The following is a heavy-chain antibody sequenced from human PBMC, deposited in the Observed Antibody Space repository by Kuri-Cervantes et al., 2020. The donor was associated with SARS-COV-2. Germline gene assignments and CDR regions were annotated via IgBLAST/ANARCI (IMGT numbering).Heavy chain of an antibody. CDR2: IYPGDSDT. CDR3: ARLPCGTIFGSGGSCYSSTNHYYYGMDV. V-gene: IGHV5-51*01. Sequence: GESLKISCKGSGYSFTSYWIGWVRQMPGKGLEWMGIIYPGDSDTRYSPSFQGQVTISADKSISTAYLQWSSLKASDTAMYYCARLPCGTIFGSGGSCYSSTNHYYYGMDVWGQGTTVTVSS. CDR1: GYSFTSYW. J-gene: IGHJ6*02. D-gene: IGHD2-15*01.